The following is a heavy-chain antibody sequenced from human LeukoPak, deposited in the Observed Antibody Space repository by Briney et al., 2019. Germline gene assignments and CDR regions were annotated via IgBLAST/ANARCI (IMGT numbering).Heavy chain of an antibody. CDR1: GFIFSTYD. CDR3: AKSLDALAVADPFDY. Sequence: PGGSLRLSCAASGFIFSTYDMHWVRQAPGKGLEWVAVVSYDGCNIYHAASVQGRFTISRDNSKNTLYLQMNSLRAEDTAVYYCAKSLDALAVADPFDYWGQGTLVTVSS. V-gene: IGHV3-30*18. CDR2: VSYDGCNI. D-gene: IGHD6-19*01. J-gene: IGHJ4*02.